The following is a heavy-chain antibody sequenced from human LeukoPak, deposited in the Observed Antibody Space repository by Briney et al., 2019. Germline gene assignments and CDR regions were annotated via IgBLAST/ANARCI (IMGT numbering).Heavy chain of an antibody. J-gene: IGHJ5*02. Sequence: PSETLSLTCTVAGGSISSYYWSWIRQPPGKGLEWIGYIYYSGSTNYNPSLKSRVTISVDASKNQFSLKLSSVTAADTAVYYCARGLQWLVEGWFDPWGQGTLVTVSS. CDR2: IYYSGST. CDR1: GGSISSYY. V-gene: IGHV4-59*01. D-gene: IGHD6-19*01. CDR3: ARGLQWLVEGWFDP.